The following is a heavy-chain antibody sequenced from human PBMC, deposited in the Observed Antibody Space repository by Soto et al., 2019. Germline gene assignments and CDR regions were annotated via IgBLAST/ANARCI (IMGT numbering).Heavy chain of an antibody. J-gene: IGHJ4*02. CDR1: GGSFSGYY. Sequence: QVQLQQWGAGLLKPSETLSLTCAVYGGSFSGYYWSWIRQPPGKGLEWIGEINHSGSTNYNPSLKSRVTISADTSKNQFSLKLSSVTAADPAVYYCARGWGRIFDYWGQGTLVTVSS. D-gene: IGHD7-27*01. CDR3: ARGWGRIFDY. CDR2: INHSGST. V-gene: IGHV4-34*01.